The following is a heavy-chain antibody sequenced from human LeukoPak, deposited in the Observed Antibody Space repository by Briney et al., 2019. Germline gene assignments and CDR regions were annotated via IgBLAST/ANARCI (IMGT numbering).Heavy chain of an antibody. CDR1: GFTFDDYA. V-gene: IGHV3-9*03. Sequence: GRSLRLSCAASGFTFDDYAMHWVRQAPGKGLEWISGISWNSGSIGYADSVKGRFTISRDNAKNSLYLQMNSLRAEDMALYYCAKGNCSGGSCYYFDYWGQGTLVTVSS. D-gene: IGHD2-15*01. CDR2: ISWNSGSI. J-gene: IGHJ4*02. CDR3: AKGNCSGGSCYYFDY.